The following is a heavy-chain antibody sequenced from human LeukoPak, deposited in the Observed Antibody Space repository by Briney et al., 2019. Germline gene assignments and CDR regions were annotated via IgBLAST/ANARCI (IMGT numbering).Heavy chain of an antibody. V-gene: IGHV4-59*01. D-gene: IGHD2-2*02. J-gene: IGHJ3*02. Sequence: SETLSLTCTVSGGSISSYYWSWIRQPPGKGLEWIGHIYYSGSTNYNPSLKSRVTISVDTSKNQFSLKLSSVTAADTAVYYCARGYRNDAFDIWGQGTMVTVSS. CDR1: GGSISSYY. CDR3: ARGYRNDAFDI. CDR2: IYYSGST.